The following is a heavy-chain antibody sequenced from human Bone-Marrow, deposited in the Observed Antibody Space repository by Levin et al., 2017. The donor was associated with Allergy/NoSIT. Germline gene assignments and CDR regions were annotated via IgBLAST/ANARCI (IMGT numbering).Heavy chain of an antibody. D-gene: IGHD5-12*01. Sequence: GGSLRLSCAASGFTFSSYSMNWVRQAPGKGLEWVSSISSSSSYIYYADSVKGRFTISRDNAKNSLYLQMNSLRAEDTAVYYCARVGYSGYADAFDIWGQGTMVTVSS. V-gene: IGHV3-21*01. CDR2: ISSSSSYI. CDR3: ARVGYSGYADAFDI. J-gene: IGHJ3*02. CDR1: GFTFSSYS.